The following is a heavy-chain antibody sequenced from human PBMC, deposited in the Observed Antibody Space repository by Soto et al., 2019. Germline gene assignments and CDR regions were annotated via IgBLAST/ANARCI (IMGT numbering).Heavy chain of an antibody. CDR2: IFPADSDT. J-gene: IGHJ4*02. V-gene: IGHV5-51*01. CDR1: GYSFPAFW. Sequence: PGESLKISCGASGYSFPAFWIGWVRQMPGKGLEWMGIIFPADSDTRYSPSFQGQVTISVDKSISTAYLQWNSLKASDTAMYYCARRGAGYNYDYWRQGTLVTVSS. D-gene: IGHD5-12*01. CDR3: ARRGAGYNYDY.